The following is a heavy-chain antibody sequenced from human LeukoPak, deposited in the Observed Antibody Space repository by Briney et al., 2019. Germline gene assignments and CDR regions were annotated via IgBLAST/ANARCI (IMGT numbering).Heavy chain of an antibody. J-gene: IGHJ3*02. CDR2: IYYSGST. D-gene: IGHD5-24*01. CDR3: ARDGYKLKAFDI. Sequence: NASQTLSLTCTVSGVSISSGGYYWSWIRQHPGKGLEWIGYIYYSGSTYYNPSLKSRVTISVDTSKNQFSLKLSSVTAADTAVYYCARDGYKLKAFDIWGQGTMVTVSS. CDR1: GVSISSGGYY. V-gene: IGHV4-31*03.